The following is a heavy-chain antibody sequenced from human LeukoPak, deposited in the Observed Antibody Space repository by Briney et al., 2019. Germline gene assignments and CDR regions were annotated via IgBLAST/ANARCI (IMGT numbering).Heavy chain of an antibody. J-gene: IGHJ3*02. CDR3: AKEYCSSTSCYHLFAAFDI. CDR2: ISWNSGSI. D-gene: IGHD2-2*01. V-gene: IGHV3-9*01. CDR1: GFTFDDYA. Sequence: SLRLSCAASGFTFDDYAMHWVRQAPGKGLEWVSGISWNSGSIGYADSVKGRFTISRDNAKNSLYLQMNSLRAEDTALYYCAKEYCSSTSCYHLFAAFDIWGQGTMVTVSS.